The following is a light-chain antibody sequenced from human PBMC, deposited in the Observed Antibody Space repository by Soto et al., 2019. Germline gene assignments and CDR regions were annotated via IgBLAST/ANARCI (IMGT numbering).Light chain of an antibody. Sequence: QTVVTQEPSLTVSPGGTATLTCGSSTGTVTSGHYPYWFQQKPGQAPRTLIFDTDNTQSWTPARFSGSLLGGKAALALSGAQHEDEADYYCSLSFSGVRVFGGGTKVTVL. CDR2: DTD. J-gene: IGLJ2*01. V-gene: IGLV7-46*01. CDR3: SLSFSGVRV. CDR1: TGTVTSGHY.